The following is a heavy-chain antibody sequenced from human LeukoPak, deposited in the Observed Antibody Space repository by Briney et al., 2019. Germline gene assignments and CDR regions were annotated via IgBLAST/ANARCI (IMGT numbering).Heavy chain of an antibody. CDR1: GYTFSSYG. Sequence: ASVTVSCKASGYTFSSYGISWVRQAPGQGLEWMGWISAYNGHTNYAQKLQGRVTMTTDTSTSTAYMELRSLRSDDTAVYYCARGGRWELPRPYAFDIWGQGTKVTVSS. CDR2: ISAYNGHT. D-gene: IGHD2-15*01. J-gene: IGHJ3*02. V-gene: IGHV1-18*01. CDR3: ARGGRWELPRPYAFDI.